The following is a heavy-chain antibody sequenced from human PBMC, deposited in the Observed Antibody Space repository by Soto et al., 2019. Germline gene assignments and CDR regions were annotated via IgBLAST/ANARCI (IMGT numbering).Heavy chain of an antibody. V-gene: IGHV1-69*13. CDR2: IIPIFGTA. CDR1: GGTFSSYA. CDR3: ARDRYMGAAAEYWGWFDP. D-gene: IGHD6-13*01. J-gene: IGHJ5*02. Sequence: SVKVSCKASGGTFSSYAISWVRQAPGQGLEWMGGIIPIFGTANYAQKFQGRVTITADESTSTAYMELSSLRSEDTAVYYCARDRYMGAAAEYWGWFDPWGPGTLVTVSS.